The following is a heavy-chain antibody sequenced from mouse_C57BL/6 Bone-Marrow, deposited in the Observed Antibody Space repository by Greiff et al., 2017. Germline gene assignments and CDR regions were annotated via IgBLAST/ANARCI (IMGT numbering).Heavy chain of an antibody. CDR3: ARHGSSGYEETWFAY. CDR2: INSDGGST. CDR1: EYEFPSHD. J-gene: IGHJ3*01. D-gene: IGHD3-2*02. Sequence: EVQGVESGGGLVQPGESLKLSCESNEYEFPSHDMSWVRQTPEKRLELVAAINSDGGSTYYPDTMESRFIISRHNTKKTLYLQMSSLRSEDTALYYCARHGSSGYEETWFAYWGQGTLVTVSA. V-gene: IGHV5-2*01.